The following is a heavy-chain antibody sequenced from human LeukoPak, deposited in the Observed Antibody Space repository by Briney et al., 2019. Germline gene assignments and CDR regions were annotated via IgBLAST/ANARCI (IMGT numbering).Heavy chain of an antibody. CDR2: IYSGGYT. CDR1: GFTVSSKY. CDR3: ARSNSFDI. J-gene: IGHJ3*02. Sequence: GGSLRLSCAASGFTVSSKYMTWVRQAPGKGLEWVSIIYSGGYTSYADSVKGRFTISRDNSKNTLYLQMNSLRAEDTAVYYCARSNSFDIWGQGTMVTVSS. V-gene: IGHV3-66*01.